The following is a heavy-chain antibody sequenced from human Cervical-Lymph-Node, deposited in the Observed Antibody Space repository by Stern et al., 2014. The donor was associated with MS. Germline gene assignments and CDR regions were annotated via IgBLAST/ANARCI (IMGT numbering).Heavy chain of an antibody. V-gene: IGHV4-31*03. CDR3: ARGTYYYGSGHFDP. CDR2: IYYSWST. J-gene: IGHJ5*02. CDR1: GGSISSGGYY. Sequence: QVQLQESGPGLVKPSQTLSLTCTVSGGSISSGGYYWSWIRQHPGKVLEWIGYIYYSWSTYYNPSLKSRVTISVDTSKNQFSLKLSSVTAADTAVYYCARGTYYYGSGHFDPWGQGTLVTVSS. D-gene: IGHD3-10*01.